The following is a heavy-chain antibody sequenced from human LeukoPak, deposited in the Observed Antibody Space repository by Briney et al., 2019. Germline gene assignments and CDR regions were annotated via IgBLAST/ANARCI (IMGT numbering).Heavy chain of an antibody. CDR1: GYTFTGYY. V-gene: IGHV1-2*02. Sequence: ASVKVSCKASGYTFTGYYMHWVPQAPGQGLEWMGWINPNTGGTNYAQKFQGRVTMTRDTYISTAYVELSRLRSDDTAVYYCARVPITIFGVVINSRGPFDAFDIWGQGTMVTVSS. CDR3: ARVPITIFGVVINSRGPFDAFDI. CDR2: INPNTGGT. J-gene: IGHJ3*02. D-gene: IGHD3-3*01.